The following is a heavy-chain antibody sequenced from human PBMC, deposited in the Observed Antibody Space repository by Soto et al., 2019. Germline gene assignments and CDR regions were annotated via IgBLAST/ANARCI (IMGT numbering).Heavy chain of an antibody. Sequence: GGSLRLSCAASGFTFSSYAMSWVRQAPGKGLEWVSAISGSGGSTYYAATVKGRFTISRDDSKNTFYLKMNSLKTEDTALYYCTPDLFYPAGFDYWGQEPLVTVSS. J-gene: IGHJ4*02. CDR1: GFTFSSYA. V-gene: IGHV3-23*01. CDR2: ISGSGGST. CDR3: TPDLFYPAGFDY.